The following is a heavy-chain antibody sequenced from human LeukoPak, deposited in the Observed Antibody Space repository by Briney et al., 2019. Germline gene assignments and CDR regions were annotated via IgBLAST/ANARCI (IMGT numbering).Heavy chain of an antibody. CDR3: ARGSGGGFYGDYGVDY. D-gene: IGHD4-17*01. Sequence: ASETLSLTCTVSGGSISSSSYYWGWIRQPPGKGLEWIGSIYYSGSTYYNPSLKSRVTISVDTSKNQFSLKLSSVTAADTAVYYCARGSGGGFYGDYGVDYWGQGTLVTVSS. CDR2: IYYSGST. V-gene: IGHV4-39*07. J-gene: IGHJ4*02. CDR1: GGSISSSSYY.